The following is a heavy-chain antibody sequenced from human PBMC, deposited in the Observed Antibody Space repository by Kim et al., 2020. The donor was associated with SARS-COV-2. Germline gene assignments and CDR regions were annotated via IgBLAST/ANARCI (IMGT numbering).Heavy chain of an antibody. D-gene: IGHD2-2*01. CDR3: AKGYKYAMDV. Sequence: VTNYAQELQGRVTMTRDTSISTAYMDVSRLGSDDTAVYFCAKGYKYAMDVWGQGTTVTVSS. CDR2: VT. V-gene: IGHV1-2*02. J-gene: IGHJ6*02.